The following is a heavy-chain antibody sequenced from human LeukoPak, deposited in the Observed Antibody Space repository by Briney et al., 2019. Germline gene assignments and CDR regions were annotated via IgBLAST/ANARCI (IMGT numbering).Heavy chain of an antibody. D-gene: IGHD5-12*01. V-gene: IGHV3-23*01. CDR2: ISGSGDST. J-gene: IGHJ4*02. CDR3: ARDTVATTYYFDY. Sequence: GGSLRLSCAASGFTFSNYAMNWVRQAPGKGLEWVSVISGSGDSTYYADSVKGRFTISRDNSKNTLYLQMNSLRAEDTAVYYCARDTVATTYYFDYWGQGTLVTVSS. CDR1: GFTFSNYA.